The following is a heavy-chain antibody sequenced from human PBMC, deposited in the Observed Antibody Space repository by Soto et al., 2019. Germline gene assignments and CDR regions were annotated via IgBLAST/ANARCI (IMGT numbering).Heavy chain of an antibody. CDR2: IYFTGGT. Sequence: LSLTCSASGGSITSSSHFWGWVRQPPGKGLEWIGTIYFTGGTHYNPSLKSRVTMSVDTSKNQFSLRLSSVTAADTAIYYCATRITVFGLLIPPFDPWGQGTQVTVSS. CDR1: GGSITSSSHF. CDR3: ATRITVFGLLIPPFDP. D-gene: IGHD3-3*01. V-gene: IGHV4-39*07. J-gene: IGHJ5*02.